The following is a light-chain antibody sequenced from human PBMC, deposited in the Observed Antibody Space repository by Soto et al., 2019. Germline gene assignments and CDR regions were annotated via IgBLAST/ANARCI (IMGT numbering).Light chain of an antibody. J-gene: IGKJ1*01. CDR2: ASS. CDR1: QSVSSSY. CDR3: QQYGLSPRT. V-gene: IGKV3-20*01. Sequence: EIVLTQSPGTLSLSPGERATLSCRASQSVSSSYLAWYQQKPGQAPRLFIYASSIRATGIPDRFSGSGSGTDFTLTIIRLEPEDFAVYYCQQYGLSPRTFGRGTKVEIK.